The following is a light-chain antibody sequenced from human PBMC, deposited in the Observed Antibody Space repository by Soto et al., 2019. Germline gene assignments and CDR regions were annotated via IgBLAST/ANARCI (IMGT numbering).Light chain of an antibody. J-gene: IGKJ5*01. CDR3: HHYVASTIT. Sequence: SVVEKTSDTLSLSPWERATLSXRASHSITTDHVAWYQPEPGXAPRFXXSAXASSANGISDRCSGSGSGTDFTRPISRLDPEDCAPYYWHHYVASTITVGQGTRLEIK. CDR1: HSITTDH. CDR2: AXA. V-gene: IGKV3-20*01.